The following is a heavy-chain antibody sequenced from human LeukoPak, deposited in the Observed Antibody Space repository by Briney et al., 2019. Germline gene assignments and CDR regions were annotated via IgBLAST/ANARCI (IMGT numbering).Heavy chain of an antibody. Sequence: GGSLRLSCAASGFTFSSYEMHWVRQAPGKGLEWVSYISSSGSTLYYADSVKGRFTISRDNAKNSLYLQMNSLRAEDTAVYYCARAGDYYDSSIFDYWGQGTLVTVSS. CDR1: GFTFSSYE. CDR2: ISSSGSTL. D-gene: IGHD3-22*01. CDR3: ARAGDYYDSSIFDY. V-gene: IGHV3-48*03. J-gene: IGHJ4*02.